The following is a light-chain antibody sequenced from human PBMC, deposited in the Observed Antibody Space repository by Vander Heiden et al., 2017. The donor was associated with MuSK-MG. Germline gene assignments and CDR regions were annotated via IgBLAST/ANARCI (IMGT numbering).Light chain of an antibody. CDR1: RSVDTK. Sequence: FVLTQSPATLSLSPGESATLSCRVSRSVDTKLAWYQQRPGQAPRLLIYDASNRATGIPARFTGSGSGTDFTLTITSLAPEDSAVYYCQHRYNWPALAFGGGTKVEFK. J-gene: IGKJ4*01. V-gene: IGKV3-11*01. CDR2: DAS. CDR3: QHRYNWPALA.